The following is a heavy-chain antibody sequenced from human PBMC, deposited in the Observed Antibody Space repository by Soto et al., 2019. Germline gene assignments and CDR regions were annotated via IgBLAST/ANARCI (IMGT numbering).Heavy chain of an antibody. CDR3: TRGSSSGNYPFDL. CDR2: ISGSGGST. D-gene: IGHD3-10*01. Sequence: GGSLRLSCAASGFTFSSYAMSWVRQAPGKGLEWVSAISGSGGSTYYADSVKGRFTISRDNSKNTLYLQMNSLKTEDTAVYLCTRGSSSGNYPFDLWGQGTLVTVSS. CDR1: GFTFSSYA. V-gene: IGHV3-23*01. J-gene: IGHJ4*02.